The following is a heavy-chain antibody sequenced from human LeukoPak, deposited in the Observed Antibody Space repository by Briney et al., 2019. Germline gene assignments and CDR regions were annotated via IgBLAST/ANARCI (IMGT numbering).Heavy chain of an antibody. J-gene: IGHJ4*02. Sequence: SETLSLTCGVSGGSISNTNWWTCVRQPPGKGLEWIGEVNLQGSTYYNPSLKRRVTISVDTSKNQFSLKLSSVTAADTAVYYCARHEGGFLEWLYIHGGPGAHFDYWGQGTLVTVSS. CDR3: ARHEGGFLEWLYIHGGPGAHFDY. D-gene: IGHD3-3*01. CDR2: VNLQGST. V-gene: IGHV4-4*02. CDR1: GGSISNTNW.